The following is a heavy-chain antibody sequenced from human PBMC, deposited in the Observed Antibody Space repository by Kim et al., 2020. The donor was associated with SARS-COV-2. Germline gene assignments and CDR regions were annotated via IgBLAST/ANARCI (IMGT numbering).Heavy chain of an antibody. CDR3: ASIGAGYCSGGSCY. Sequence: NPSLKSRVTISVDTSKNQFSLKRSSVTAADTAVYYCASIGAGYCSGGSCYWGQGTLVTVSS. D-gene: IGHD2-15*01. V-gene: IGHV4-39*01. J-gene: IGHJ4*02.